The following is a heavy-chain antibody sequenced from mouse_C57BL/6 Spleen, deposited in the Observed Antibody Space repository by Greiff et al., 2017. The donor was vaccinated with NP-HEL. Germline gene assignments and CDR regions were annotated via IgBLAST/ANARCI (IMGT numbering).Heavy chain of an antibody. CDR1: GYTFTSYT. Sequence: QVQLQQSGAELARPGASVKMSCKASGYTFTSYTMHWVKQRPGQGLEWIGYINPSSGYTKYNQKFKDKATLTADKSSSTAYMELRSLTSEDSAVYYCARGAGTDYWGQGTTLTVSS. CDR2: INPSSGYT. CDR3: ARGAGTDY. D-gene: IGHD4-1*01. J-gene: IGHJ2*01. V-gene: IGHV1-4*01.